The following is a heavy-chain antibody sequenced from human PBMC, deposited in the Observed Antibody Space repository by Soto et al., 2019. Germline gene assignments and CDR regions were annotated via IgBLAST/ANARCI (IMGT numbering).Heavy chain of an antibody. Sequence: GSLRLSCAASGFTVSSNYMSWVRQAPGKGLEWVSVIYSGGSTYYADSVKGRFTISRDNSKNTLYLQMNSLRAEDTAVYYCAREDGYRGGDAFDIWGQGTMVT. CDR1: GFTVSSNY. CDR2: IYSGGST. V-gene: IGHV3-66*01. D-gene: IGHD5-12*01. CDR3: AREDGYRGGDAFDI. J-gene: IGHJ3*02.